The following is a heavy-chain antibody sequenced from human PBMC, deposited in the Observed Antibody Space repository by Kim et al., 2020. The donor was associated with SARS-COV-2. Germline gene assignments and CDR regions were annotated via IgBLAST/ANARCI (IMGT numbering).Heavy chain of an antibody. CDR1: GFTFTDSY. Sequence: GGSLRLSCAASGFTFTDSYMSWIRQAPGKGLEWVCLISNAGGTIHYADSVKGRFSISRDNAKNSVYLQIDNLRAEDAAMYYCASNGWERIRPFDNWGQGT. CDR3: ASNGWERIRPFDN. J-gene: IGHJ5*02. V-gene: IGHV3-11*01. CDR2: ISNAGGTI. D-gene: IGHD1-26*01.